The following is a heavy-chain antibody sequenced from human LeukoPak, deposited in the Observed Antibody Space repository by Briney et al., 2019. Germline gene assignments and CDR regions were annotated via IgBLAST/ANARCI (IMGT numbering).Heavy chain of an antibody. V-gene: IGHV3-23*01. CDR3: AKVNYDFWSGYYPFGY. J-gene: IGHJ4*02. CDR1: GFTFSSYA. D-gene: IGHD3-3*01. CDR2: ISGSGGST. Sequence: GGSLRLSCAAFGFTFSSYAMSWVRQAPGKGLEWVSAISGSGGSTYYADSVKGRFTISRDNSKNTLYLQMNSLRAEDTAVYYCAKVNYDFWSGYYPFGYWGQGTLVTVSS.